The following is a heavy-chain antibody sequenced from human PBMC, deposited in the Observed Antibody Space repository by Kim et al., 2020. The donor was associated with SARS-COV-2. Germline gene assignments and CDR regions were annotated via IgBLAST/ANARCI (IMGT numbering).Heavy chain of an antibody. D-gene: IGHD5-18*01. CDR2: IYYSGST. Sequence: SETLSLTCTVSGGSISSSSYYWGWIRQPPGKGLEWIGSIYYSGSTYYNPSLKSRVTISVDTSKNQFSLKLSSVTAADTAVYYCATLPGLRGTAMVLPDYWGQGTLVTVSS. V-gene: IGHV4-39*07. J-gene: IGHJ4*02. CDR1: GGSISSSSYY. CDR3: ATLPGLRGTAMVLPDY.